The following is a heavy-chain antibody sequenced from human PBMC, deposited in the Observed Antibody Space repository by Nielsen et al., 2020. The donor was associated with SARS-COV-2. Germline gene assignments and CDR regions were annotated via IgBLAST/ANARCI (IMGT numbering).Heavy chain of an antibody. J-gene: IGHJ6*03. CDR1: GRSVSSNDW. D-gene: IGHD2-2*01. CDR3: ARGDLVVVPSPILGLGPFFYYFYLDV. CDR2: VSHSGRI. Sequence: SETLSLTCAVSGRSVSSNDWWTWVRQSPGKGLEWIGEVSHSGRITYNPSIKVRFNLPMDKSKRQFSLRLASVSAADTAVYFCARGDLVVVPSPILGLGPFFYYFYLDVWGKGTTVIVSS. V-gene: IGHV4-4*02.